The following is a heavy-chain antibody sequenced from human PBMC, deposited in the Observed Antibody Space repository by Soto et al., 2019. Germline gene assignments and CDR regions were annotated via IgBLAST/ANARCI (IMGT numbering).Heavy chain of an antibody. J-gene: IGHJ5*02. CDR1: GYSFATNW. CDR2: IYPGDSDT. V-gene: IGHV5-51*01. D-gene: IGHD3-9*01. Sequence: GESLKISCKASGYSFATNWIGWVRQMPGKGLEWMGIIYPGDSDTRYSPSFQGQVTISADKSNSTTYLQWSSLTASDTAIYYCARQGRTGSNWIDPWGQGTLVTVSS. CDR3: ARQGRTGSNWIDP.